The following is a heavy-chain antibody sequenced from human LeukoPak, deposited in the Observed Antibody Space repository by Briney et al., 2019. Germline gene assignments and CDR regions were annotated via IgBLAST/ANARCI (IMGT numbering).Heavy chain of an antibody. CDR2: VFRLQTVRT. CDR1: DSSITSTYY. J-gene: IGHJ4*02. Sequence: SETLSLACTVSDSSITSTYYRAWSRQPPGKGLEWIATVFRLQTVRTFYNPSLESRVTMSLDPSQNQFSLNLTSVTAADTALYFCARVLHAPYLIDSWGQGTLVTVSS. CDR3: ARVLHAPYLIDS. V-gene: IGHV4-38-2*02. D-gene: IGHD2-8*01.